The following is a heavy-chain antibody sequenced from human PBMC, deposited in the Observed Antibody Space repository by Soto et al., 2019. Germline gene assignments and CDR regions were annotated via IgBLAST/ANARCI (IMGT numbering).Heavy chain of an antibody. CDR2: ICYDGSNK. J-gene: IGHJ6*02. CDR3: ARDLGSGWNYYYGMDV. CDR1: GFTFSSYG. V-gene: IGHV3-33*01. D-gene: IGHD6-19*01. Sequence: QVQLVESGGGVVQPGRSLRLSCAASGFTFSSYGMHWVRQAPGKGLEWVAVICYDGSNKYYADSVKGRFTISRDNSKNTLYLQISSQRAEATAVYYCARDLGSGWNYYYGMDVWGQGTTVTVSS.